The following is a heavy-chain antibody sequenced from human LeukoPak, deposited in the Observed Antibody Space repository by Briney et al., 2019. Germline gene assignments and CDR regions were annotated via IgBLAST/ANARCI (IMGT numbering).Heavy chain of an antibody. V-gene: IGHV1-24*01. D-gene: IGHD5-24*01. CDR3: ATSRTRGDGYNTLDY. J-gene: IGHJ4*02. Sequence: GASVKVSCKVSGYTLTELSMHWVRQAPGKGLEWMGGFDPEDGETIYAQKFQGRVTMTEDTSTDTAYMELSSLRSEDTAVYYCATSRTRGDGYNTLDYWGQGTLVTVSS. CDR2: FDPEDGET. CDR1: GYTLTELS.